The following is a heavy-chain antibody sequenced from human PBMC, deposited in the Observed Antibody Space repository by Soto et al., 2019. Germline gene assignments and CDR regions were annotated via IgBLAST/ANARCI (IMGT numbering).Heavy chain of an antibody. CDR2: ISSDGSNK. V-gene: IGHV3-30-3*01. CDR3: ARDGVGYWNDQRYYYYGMDV. CDR1: GFTFSRYA. J-gene: IGHJ6*02. D-gene: IGHD1-1*01. Sequence: QVQLVESGGGVVQPGRSLRLSCAASGFTFSRYAMHWVRQAPGKGLEWVAVISSDGSNKYYADSVKGRFTISRDNSKNTLYLQMNSLRAEDTDVYYCARDGVGYWNDQRYYYYGMDVWGQGTTVTVSS.